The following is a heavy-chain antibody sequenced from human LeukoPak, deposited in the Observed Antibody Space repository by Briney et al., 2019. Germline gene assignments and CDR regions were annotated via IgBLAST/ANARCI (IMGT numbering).Heavy chain of an antibody. J-gene: IGHJ4*02. CDR1: GFTFSSYG. CDR3: SWDYYDSSGYYSDGGY. V-gene: IGHV3-30*02. D-gene: IGHD3-22*01. CDR2: IRYDGSSK. Sequence: GGSLRLSCAASGFTFSSYGMHWVRQAPGKGLDWVAFIRYDGSSKYYADSVKGRFTISRDDSKNTLYLQMNSLKTEDTAVYYCSWDYYDSSGYYSDGGYWGQGTLVTVSS.